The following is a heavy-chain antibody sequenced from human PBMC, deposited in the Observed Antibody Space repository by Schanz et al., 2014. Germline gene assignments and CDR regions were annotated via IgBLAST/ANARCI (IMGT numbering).Heavy chain of an antibody. V-gene: IGHV3-73*01. Sequence: VQLVESGGGVVQPGRSLRLSCAASGFTFSASAMHWVRQAPGKGLEWVGHIRSKPNNYATEYAASMKGRFTISRDDSKNTTYLQMNSLRADDTAVYYCARDLLVSHYDFWSGNDYWGQGTLXTVSS. CDR1: GFTFSASA. CDR3: ARDLLVSHYDFWSGNDY. CDR2: IRSKPNNYAT. J-gene: IGHJ4*02. D-gene: IGHD3-3*01.